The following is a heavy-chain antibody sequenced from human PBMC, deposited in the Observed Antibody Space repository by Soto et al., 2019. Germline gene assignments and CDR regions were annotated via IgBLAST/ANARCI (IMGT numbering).Heavy chain of an antibody. D-gene: IGHD4-17*01. CDR1: GFTFSSYS. CDR3: ARRLTVTSEYYYYYGMDV. J-gene: IGHJ6*02. CDR2: ISSSSSYM. Sequence: EVQLVESGGGLVKPGGSLRLSCAASGFTFSSYSMNWVRQAPGKGLEWVSSISSSSSYMYYADSVKGRFTISRDNAKNSLYLQMNSLRAEDTAVYYCARRLTVTSEYYYYYGMDVWGQGTTVTVSS. V-gene: IGHV3-21*01.